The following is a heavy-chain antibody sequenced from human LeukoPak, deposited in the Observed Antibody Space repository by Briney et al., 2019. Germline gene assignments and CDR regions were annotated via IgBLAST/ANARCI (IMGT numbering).Heavy chain of an antibody. CDR3: ARWGGSNFYDSSGYVDY. CDR1: GYTFTSYD. Sequence: ASLKVSCKASGYTFTSYDINWVRQAPGQGLEWMGWMNPNSGNTDCAQKFQGRVIMTSNTSISTAYMELSSLKSEDTAVYYCARWGGSNFYDSSGYVDYWGQGTLVTVSS. J-gene: IGHJ4*02. CDR2: MNPNSGNT. D-gene: IGHD3-22*01. V-gene: IGHV1-8*01.